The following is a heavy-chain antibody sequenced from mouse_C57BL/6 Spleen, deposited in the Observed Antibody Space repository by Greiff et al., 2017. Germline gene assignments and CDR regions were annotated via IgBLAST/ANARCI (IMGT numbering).Heavy chain of an antibody. D-gene: IGHD1-1*01. CDR1: GYTFTSYW. V-gene: IGHV1-69*01. CDR2: IDPSDSYT. Sequence: QVQLQQSGAELVMPGASVKLSCKASGYTFTSYWMHWVKQRPGQGLEWIGEIDPSDSYTNYNQKFKGKSTLTVDKSSSTAYMQLSSLTSEDSAVYYCAREDGSSFDHWGQGTTLTVSS. J-gene: IGHJ2*01. CDR3: AREDGSSFDH.